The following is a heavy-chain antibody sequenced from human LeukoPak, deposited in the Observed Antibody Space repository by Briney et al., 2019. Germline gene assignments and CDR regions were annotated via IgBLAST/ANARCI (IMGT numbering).Heavy chain of an antibody. CDR1: GYTFTGYY. Sequence: ASVKVSCKASGYTFTGYYMHWVRQAPGQGLEWMGRINPNSGGTNYAQKFQCRVTMTRDTSISTAYMELSRLRSDDTAVYYCARDRGYSSSWYGYWGQGTLVTVSS. CDR2: INPNSGGT. J-gene: IGHJ4*02. CDR3: ARDRGYSSSWYGY. D-gene: IGHD6-13*01. V-gene: IGHV1-2*06.